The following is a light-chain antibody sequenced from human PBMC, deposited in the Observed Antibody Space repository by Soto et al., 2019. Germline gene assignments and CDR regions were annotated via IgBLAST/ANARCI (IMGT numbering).Light chain of an antibody. J-gene: IGLJ2*01. CDR2: EGS. CDR3: CSYAGSSPLHVV. V-gene: IGLV2-23*03. Sequence: QSVLTQPASVSGSPGQSITISCTGTSSDVGSYNLVSWYQQHPGKAPKLMIYEGSKRPSGVSNRFSGSKSGNTASLTISGLQAEDRAYYYCCSYAGSSPLHVVFGGGTKLTVL. CDR1: SSDVGSYNL.